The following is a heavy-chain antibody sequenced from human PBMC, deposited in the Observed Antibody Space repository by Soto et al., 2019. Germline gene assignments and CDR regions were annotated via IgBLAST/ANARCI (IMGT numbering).Heavy chain of an antibody. CDR3: ARQYYYGSGSYSPNYYYYYGMDV. D-gene: IGHD3-10*01. Sequence: QLQLQESGPGLVKPSETLSLTCTVSGGSISSSSYYWGWIRQPPGKGLEWIGSIYYSGSTYYNPSLKSRVTISVDTSKNHFSLKLSSVTAADTAVYYCARQYYYGSGSYSPNYYYYYGMDVWGQGTTVTVSS. CDR2: IYYSGST. J-gene: IGHJ6*02. V-gene: IGHV4-39*01. CDR1: GGSISSSSYY.